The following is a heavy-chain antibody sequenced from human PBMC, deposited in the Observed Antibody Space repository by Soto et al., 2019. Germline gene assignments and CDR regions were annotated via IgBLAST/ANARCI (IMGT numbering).Heavy chain of an antibody. V-gene: IGHV3-74*01. D-gene: IGHD6-19*01. CDR1: GFTFSSYW. CDR3: ARRRGSSGWKTNFDF. CDR2: IYNDGSST. Sequence: EVQLVESGGGLVQPGGSLRLSCAASGFTFSSYWMHWVRQAPGKGLVWVSRIYNDGSSTSYADSVKGRFTISRDNAKNTLYQQMNRLRAEDTAVYYCARRRGSSGWKTNFDFWGQGTLGTVSS. J-gene: IGHJ4*02.